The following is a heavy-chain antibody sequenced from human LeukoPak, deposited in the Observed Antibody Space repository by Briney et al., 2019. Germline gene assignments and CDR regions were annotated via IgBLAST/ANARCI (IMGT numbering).Heavy chain of an antibody. CDR3: ARPRIVVVPAAPPDAFDI. J-gene: IGHJ3*02. CDR1: GYSFTSYW. D-gene: IGHD2-2*01. CDR2: IYPGDSDT. V-gene: IGHV5-51*01. Sequence: KPRESLKISCKGSGYSFTSYWIGWVRQMPGKGLEWMGIIYPGDSDTRYSPSFQGQVTISADKSISTAYLQWSSLKASDTAMYYCARPRIVVVPAAPPDAFDIWGQGTMVT.